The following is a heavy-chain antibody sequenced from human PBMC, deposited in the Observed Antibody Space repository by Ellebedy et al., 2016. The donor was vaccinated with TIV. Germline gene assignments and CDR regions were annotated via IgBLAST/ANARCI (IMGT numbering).Heavy chain of an antibody. CDR2: ISYDGSNK. D-gene: IGHD3-10*01. CDR3: EGLWFGESYYFDY. CDR1: GFTFSSYA. V-gene: IGHV3-30*03. J-gene: IGHJ4*02. Sequence: GESLKISXAASGFTFSSYAMSWVRQAPGKGLEWVAVISYDGSNKYYADSVKGRFTISRDNSKNTLSLQMNNLRAEDTAVYYCEGLWFGESYYFDYWGQGTLVTVSS.